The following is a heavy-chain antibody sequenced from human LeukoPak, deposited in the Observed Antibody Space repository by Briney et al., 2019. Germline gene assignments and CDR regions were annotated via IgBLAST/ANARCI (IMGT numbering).Heavy chain of an antibody. CDR3: ARPYSSGWPHLGY. V-gene: IGHV5-51*01. CDR1: GYSFTSDW. J-gene: IGHJ4*02. D-gene: IGHD6-19*01. Sequence: GESLKISCKGSGYSFTSDWIGWVRQMPGKGLEWMGIIYPGDSDTKYSPSFQGQVTISADKSISTAYLQWSSLKASDTAMYYCARPYSSGWPHLGYWGQGTLVTVSS. CDR2: IYPGDSDT.